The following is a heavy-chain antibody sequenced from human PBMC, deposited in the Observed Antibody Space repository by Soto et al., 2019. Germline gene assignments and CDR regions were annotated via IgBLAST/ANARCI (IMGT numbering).Heavy chain of an antibody. V-gene: IGHV1-46*03. D-gene: IGHD3-10*01. CDR3: ARARFGDPFFDY. J-gene: IGHJ4*02. Sequence: QVQLVQSGAEVKKPGASVKVSCKASGYTFTSYYMHWVRQAPGQGLEWMGIINPSGGSTSYAQKFQGRXSMXGXTSTSTVYMELSSLRSEDTAVYYCARARFGDPFFDYWGQGTLVTVSS. CDR2: INPSGGST. CDR1: GYTFTSYY.